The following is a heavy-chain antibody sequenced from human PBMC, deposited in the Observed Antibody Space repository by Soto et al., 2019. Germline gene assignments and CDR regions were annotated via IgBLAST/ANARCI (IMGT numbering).Heavy chain of an antibody. D-gene: IGHD2-8*01. J-gene: IGHJ5*02. Sequence: ASVKVSCKASGYTFTTYAIHWVRQAPGQRLEWMGWINAANGNTKYSQNFQGRVTLTRDTSASTAYMELSSLRSEDTALYYCARERCTNGVCHTFDSWFDPWGQGTLVTVSS. CDR2: INAANGNT. CDR1: GYTFTTYA. V-gene: IGHV1-3*01. CDR3: ARERCTNGVCHTFDSWFDP.